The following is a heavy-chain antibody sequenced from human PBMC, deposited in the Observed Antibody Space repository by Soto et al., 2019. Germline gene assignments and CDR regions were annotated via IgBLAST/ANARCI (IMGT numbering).Heavy chain of an antibody. CDR1: GDSVSSKSAA. CDR2: TYYRSKWYI. Sequence: TLSLACAISGDSVSSKSAAWNWIRQSPSRGLEWLGRTYYRSKWYIEYAVSVKSRITINPDTSKNLFSLQLNSVTPDDTAMYYCARTQSVYDYWGQGTQVTVS. V-gene: IGHV6-1*01. CDR3: ARTQSVYDY. J-gene: IGHJ4*02.